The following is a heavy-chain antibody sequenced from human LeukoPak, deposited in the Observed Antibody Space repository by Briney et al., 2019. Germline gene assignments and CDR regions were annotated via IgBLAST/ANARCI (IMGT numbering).Heavy chain of an antibody. V-gene: IGHV4-34*01. CDR3: ARHSEVPAAVSDHYYYYYMDV. CDR2: INHSGST. CDR1: GASISSYY. Sequence: SETLSLTCTVSGASISSYYWSWIRQPAGKGLEWIGEINHSGSTNYNPSLKSRVTISVDTSKNQFSLKLSSVTAADTAVYYCARHSEVPAAVSDHYYYYYMDVWGKGTTVTISS. D-gene: IGHD2-2*01. J-gene: IGHJ6*03.